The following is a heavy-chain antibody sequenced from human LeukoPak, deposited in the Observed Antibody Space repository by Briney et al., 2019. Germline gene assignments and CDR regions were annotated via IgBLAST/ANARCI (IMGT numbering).Heavy chain of an antibody. CDR2: IYTSGST. V-gene: IGHV4-4*07. J-gene: IGHJ6*03. CDR1: GGSISSYY. D-gene: IGHD2-2*01. CDR3: ARGRYCSSTSCRTPYYYYYMDV. Sequence: SETLSLTCTVSGGSISSYYWSWIRQPAGKGLEWIGRIYTSGSTNYNPSLKSRVTISVDTSKNQFSLKLSSVTAADTAVYYCARGRYCSSTSCRTPYYYYYMDVWGKGTTVTVSS.